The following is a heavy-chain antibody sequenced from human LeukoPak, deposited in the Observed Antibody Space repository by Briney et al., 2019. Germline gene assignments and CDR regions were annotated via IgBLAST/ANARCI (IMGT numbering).Heavy chain of an antibody. CDR3: ARNTWNYAGGSDY. Sequence: APVKVSCKASGYTFTGYYMHWVRQAPGQGLEWIGWINPNSGGTNYAQKFQGRVTMTRDTSISTAYMELSRLRSDDTAVYYCARNTWNYAGGSDYWGQGTLVTVSS. CDR2: INPNSGGT. D-gene: IGHD1-7*01. J-gene: IGHJ4*02. CDR1: GYTFTGYY. V-gene: IGHV1-2*02.